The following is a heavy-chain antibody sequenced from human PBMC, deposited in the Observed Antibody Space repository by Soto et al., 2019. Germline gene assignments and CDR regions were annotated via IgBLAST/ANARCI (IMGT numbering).Heavy chain of an antibody. CDR3: TKEPRPLGRWLDY. V-gene: IGHV3-15*01. Sequence: VQLVESGGGLVKPGGSLRLSCAASGFTFSNAWMSWVRQAPGKGLEWVGRIKSKTDGGTTDYAAPVKGRFTISRDDSKNTLYLQMNSLKTEDTAVYYCTKEPRPLGRWLDYWGQGTLVTVSS. CDR1: GFTFSNAW. D-gene: IGHD1-26*01. J-gene: IGHJ4*02. CDR2: IKSKTDGGTT.